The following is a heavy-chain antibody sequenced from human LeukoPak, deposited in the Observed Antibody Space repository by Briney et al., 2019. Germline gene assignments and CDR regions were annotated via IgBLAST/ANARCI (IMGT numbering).Heavy chain of an antibody. CDR1: GFTFRNYG. J-gene: IGHJ6*03. Sequence: PGGSLRLSCAASGFTFRNYGMHWVRQAPGKGLEWVAFIRYDGTEKYYADSVKGRFTFSRDNSKNTLYLQMNSLRAEDAAVYYCAKGYDYYMDVWGKGTTVTISS. CDR3: AKGYDYYMDV. CDR2: IRYDGTEK. V-gene: IGHV3-30*02.